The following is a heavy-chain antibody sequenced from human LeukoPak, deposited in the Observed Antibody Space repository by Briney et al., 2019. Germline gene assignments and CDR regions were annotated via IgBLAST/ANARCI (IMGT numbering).Heavy chain of an antibody. V-gene: IGHV1-8*03. J-gene: IGHJ4*02. D-gene: IGHD3-22*01. Sequence: ASVKVSCKASGYTFTSYDINWVRQATGQGLEWMGWMNPNSGNTGYAQKFQGRVTITRNTSISTAYMVLSSLRSEDTAVYYCARGTYYYDSSGYYRYRIFDYWGQGTLVTVSS. CDR2: MNPNSGNT. CDR3: ARGTYYYDSSGYYRYRIFDY. CDR1: GYTFTSYD.